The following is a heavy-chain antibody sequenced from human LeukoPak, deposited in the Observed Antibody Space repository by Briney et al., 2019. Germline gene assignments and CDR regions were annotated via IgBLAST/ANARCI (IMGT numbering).Heavy chain of an antibody. V-gene: IGHV1-2*02. CDR2: INPNSGGT. J-gene: IGHJ4*02. CDR3: ARVRSWTYFDY. CDR1: GYTFTSYG. Sequence: ASVKVSCKASGYTFTSYGISWVRQAPGQGLEWMGWINPNSGGTNYAQKFQGRVTMTRDTSISTAYMELSRLRSDDTAVYYCARVRSWTYFDYWGQGTLVTVSS. D-gene: IGHD6-13*01.